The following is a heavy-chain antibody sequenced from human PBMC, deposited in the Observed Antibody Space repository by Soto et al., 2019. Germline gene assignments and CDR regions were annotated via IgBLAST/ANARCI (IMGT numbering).Heavy chain of an antibody. J-gene: IGHJ4*02. CDR3: ARSHYTYVLLIDY. V-gene: IGHV4-39*01. CDR2: VYSTGST. Sequence: SETLSLTCSVSGDSITTNGYYWGWIRQPPGKGLQWIGNVYSTGSTFSHPSLTSRVFISVDTSKKKFSLRLTSVTAADTAVYYCARSHYTYVLLIDYWGPGIMVNVSS. D-gene: IGHD3-10*02. CDR1: GDSITTNGYY.